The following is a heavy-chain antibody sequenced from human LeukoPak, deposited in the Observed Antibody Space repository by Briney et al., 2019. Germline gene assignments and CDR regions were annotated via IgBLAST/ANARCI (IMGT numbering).Heavy chain of an antibody. V-gene: IGHV1-8*01. J-gene: IGHJ4*02. Sequence: ASVKVSCKASGYTFTSYDINWVRQATGQGLEWMGWMNPNSGNTDYAQKFQGRVTITRNTSTSTAYMDMSSLRAEYTAVYYCARAPSRERKCIPICFANFDYWGQGTLVTVSS. D-gene: IGHD3-10*02. CDR2: MNPNSGNT. CDR1: GYTFTSYD. CDR3: ARAPSRERKCIPICFANFDY.